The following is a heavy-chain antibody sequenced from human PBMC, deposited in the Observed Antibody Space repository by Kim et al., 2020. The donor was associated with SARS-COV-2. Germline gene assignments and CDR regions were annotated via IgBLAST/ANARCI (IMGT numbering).Heavy chain of an antibody. Sequence: GGSLRLSCAASGFTFSSYWMSWVRQAPGKGLEWVANIKQGGSEKYYVDSVKGRFTISRDNAKNSLYLQMNSLRAEDTAVYYCARDGHLLWFGELLYERYYGMAVWGPGTTVTVSS. CDR1: GFTFSSYW. D-gene: IGHD3-10*01. CDR3: ARDGHLLWFGELLYERYYGMAV. CDR2: IKQGGSEK. J-gene: IGHJ6*02. V-gene: IGHV3-7*01.